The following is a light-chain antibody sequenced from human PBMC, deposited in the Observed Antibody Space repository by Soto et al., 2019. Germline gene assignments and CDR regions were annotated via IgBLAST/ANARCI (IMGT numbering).Light chain of an antibody. CDR3: SSYTNSGTIL. V-gene: IGLV2-14*01. J-gene: IGLJ2*01. CDR1: SSDVGRYNS. CDR2: DVS. Sequence: QSALTQPASVSGSPGQSITISCTGTSSDVGRYNSVCWYQQYPGKAPKLMIYDVSNRPSGVSDRFSGSKSGNTASLTISGLQPEDEADYYCSSYTNSGTILFGGGTKVTVL.